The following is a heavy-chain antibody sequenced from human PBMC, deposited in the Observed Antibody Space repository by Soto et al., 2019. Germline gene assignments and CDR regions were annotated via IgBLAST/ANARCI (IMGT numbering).Heavy chain of an antibody. CDR1: GYTSSSYG. V-gene: IGHV1-18*01. CDR2: TSVFNGDT. CDR3: ATKDDHKDDQPYYYGMDI. J-gene: IGHJ6*02. Sequence: QVQLLQSGGEVKTPGASLKVSCKAIGYTSSSYGINWVRQAPGQGLEWMGWTSVFNGDTKYAQKFQGRVAITKDPGTSTAHMELRSLRSDDAAVYFCATKDDHKDDQPYYYGMDIWGQGTTVTVSS. D-gene: IGHD3-16*01.